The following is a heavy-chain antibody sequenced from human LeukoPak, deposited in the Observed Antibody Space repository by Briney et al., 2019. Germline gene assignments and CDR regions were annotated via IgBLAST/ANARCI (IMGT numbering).Heavy chain of an antibody. J-gene: IGHJ6*02. CDR3: ATDAPQYSSSWYSPYYYYYGMDV. CDR2: INPNSGGT. CDR1: GYTLTDYY. Sequence: ASVKVSCKASGYTLTDYYMHWVRQAPGQGLEWMGRINPNSGGTNYAQKFQGRVTMTRDTSISTVYMELSRLRSEDTAVYYCATDAPQYSSSWYSPYYYYYGMDVWGQGTTVTVSS. V-gene: IGHV1-2*06. D-gene: IGHD6-13*01.